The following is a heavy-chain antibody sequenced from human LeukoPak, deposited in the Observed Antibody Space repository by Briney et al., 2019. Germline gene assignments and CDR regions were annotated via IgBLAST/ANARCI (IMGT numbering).Heavy chain of an antibody. D-gene: IGHD1-26*01. CDR3: ARGRKSSDAFDI. V-gene: IGHV3-53*01. Sequence: GGSLRLSCAASGFTVSSNYMSWVRQGPGKGLEWVSVIYSGGSTYYADSVKGRFTISRDNSKNTLYLQMNSLRAEDTAVYYCARGRKSSDAFDIWGQGTMVTVSS. CDR2: IYSGGST. CDR1: GFTVSSNY. J-gene: IGHJ3*02.